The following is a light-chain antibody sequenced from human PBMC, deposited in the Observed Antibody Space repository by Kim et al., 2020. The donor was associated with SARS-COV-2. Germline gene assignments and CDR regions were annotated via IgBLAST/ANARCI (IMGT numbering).Light chain of an antibody. J-gene: IGLJ2*01. Sequence: WWQERPGEAPKVVIYGKDNRPSGVPDRFSGSSSGNTAYLTITGTQAGDEADYYCNSRDSNDYVVFGGGTKVTVL. CDR3: NSRDSNDYVV. CDR2: GKD. V-gene: IGLV3-19*01.